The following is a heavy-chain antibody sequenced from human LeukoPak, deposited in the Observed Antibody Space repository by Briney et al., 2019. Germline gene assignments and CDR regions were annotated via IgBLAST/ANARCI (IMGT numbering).Heavy chain of an antibody. CDR3: AGDRGAYCGGDCYLGFDY. CDR1: GFTFSSYT. CDR2: IAGSSGYI. D-gene: IGHD2-21*02. V-gene: IGHV3-21*01. J-gene: IGHJ4*01. Sequence: GGSLRLSCAASGFTFSSYTMNWVRQAPGKGLEWVSSIAGSSGYISYADSVKGRFTISRDNAKKSLYLQMTSLPAEDTAVYYCAGDRGAYCGGDCYLGFDYWGRGTLVTVSS.